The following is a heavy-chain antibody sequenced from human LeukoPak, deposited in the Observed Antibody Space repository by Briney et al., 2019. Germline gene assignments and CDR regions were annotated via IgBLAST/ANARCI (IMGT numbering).Heavy chain of an antibody. CDR1: GFSFSSYW. CDR2: IEQDVSEK. J-gene: IGHJ4*02. Sequence: GGSLRLSCAASGFSFSSYWTSWVRHAPGKGRELVGSIEQDVSEKYYVDSGKGRFTISRDNAKNSLYLQMNSLRVEDTAGYYCARDETGGYFENWGQGTLVTVSS. D-gene: IGHD3-10*01. CDR3: ARDETGGYFEN. V-gene: IGHV3-7*01.